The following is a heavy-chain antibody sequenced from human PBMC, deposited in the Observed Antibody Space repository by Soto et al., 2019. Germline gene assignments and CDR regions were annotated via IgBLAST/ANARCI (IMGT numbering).Heavy chain of an antibody. CDR1: GYSFTSYW. D-gene: IGHD6-13*01. V-gene: IGHV5-51*01. CDR3: ARHGAPAGPYYYYGMDV. CDR2: IYPGDSDT. Sequence: PGESLKISCKGSGYSFTSYWIGWVRQMPGKGLEWMGIIYPGDSDTRYSPSFQGQVTISADKSISTAYLQWSSLKASDTAMYYCARHGAPAGPYYYYGMDVWGQGTTVTVYS. J-gene: IGHJ6*02.